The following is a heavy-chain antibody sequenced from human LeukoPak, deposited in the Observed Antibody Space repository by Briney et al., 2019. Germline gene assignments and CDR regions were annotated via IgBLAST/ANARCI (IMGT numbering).Heavy chain of an antibody. V-gene: IGHV4-38-2*02. Sequence: SETLSLTCTVSGYSISIGYYWDWIRQPPGKGLEWIGTFYHGGSTYYNPSLKTRVTISVDKSKSQFSLNLTPVTAADTAVYYCARVVGSPYNWFDPWGQGTLVTVSS. CDR3: ARVVGSPYNWFDP. CDR1: GYSISIGYY. J-gene: IGHJ5*02. D-gene: IGHD4-23*01. CDR2: FYHGGST.